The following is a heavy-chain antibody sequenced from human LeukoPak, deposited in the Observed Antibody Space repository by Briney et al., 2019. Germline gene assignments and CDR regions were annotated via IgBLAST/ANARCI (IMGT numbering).Heavy chain of an antibody. Sequence: PGGSLRLSCAASGFTLRNYAMSWVRQAPGKGLEWVSAISGHGESTYNADSVKGRFTISRDNPKNTVYLQMNSLRVEDTAVYYCQRSLGRNGYTHWGQGTLVTISS. CDR3: QRSLGRNGYTH. J-gene: IGHJ4*02. V-gene: IGHV3-23*01. D-gene: IGHD5-24*01. CDR2: ISGHGEST. CDR1: GFTLRNYA.